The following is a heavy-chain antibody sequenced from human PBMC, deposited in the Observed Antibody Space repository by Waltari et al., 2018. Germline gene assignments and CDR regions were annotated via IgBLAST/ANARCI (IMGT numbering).Heavy chain of an antibody. D-gene: IGHD5-18*01. CDR2: IYYSGST. J-gene: IGHJ6*03. CDR1: GGSISSYY. CDR3: ARARKYSYGRWSYYYYYYMDV. V-gene: IGHV4-59*01. Sequence: QVQLQESGPGLVKPSETLSLTCTVSGGSISSYYWSWIRQPPGKGLEWIGYIYYSGSTNYHPSLKGRVTISVDTSKNQFSLKLSSVTAADTAVYYCARARKYSYGRWSYYYYYYMDVWGKGTTVTISS.